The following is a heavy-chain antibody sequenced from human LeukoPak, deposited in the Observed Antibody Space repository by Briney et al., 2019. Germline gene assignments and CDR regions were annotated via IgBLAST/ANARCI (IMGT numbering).Heavy chain of an antibody. V-gene: IGHV4-31*03. CDR3: ARDLYSSSWYGGRWFDP. CDR1: GGSISSGGYY. Sequence: PSQTLSLTCTVSGGSISSGGYYWSWIRQHPGTGLEWIGYIYYSGGTYYNPSLKSRVTISVDTSKNQFSLKLSSVTAADTAVYYCARDLYSSSWYGGRWFDPWGQGTLVTVSS. D-gene: IGHD6-13*01. CDR2: IYYSGGT. J-gene: IGHJ5*02.